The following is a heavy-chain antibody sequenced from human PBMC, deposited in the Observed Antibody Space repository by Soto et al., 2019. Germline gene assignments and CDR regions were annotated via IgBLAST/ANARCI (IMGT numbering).Heavy chain of an antibody. Sequence: ASVKVSCKASGYTFTSYYMHWVRQAPGQGLEWMGIINPSGGSTSYAQKFQGRVTMTRDTSTSTVYMELSSLRSEDTAVYYCAREVRHSSSSGNWLDPWGQGTLVTVSS. V-gene: IGHV1-46*01. CDR2: INPSGGST. D-gene: IGHD6-6*01. J-gene: IGHJ5*02. CDR3: AREVRHSSSSGNWLDP. CDR1: GYTFTSYY.